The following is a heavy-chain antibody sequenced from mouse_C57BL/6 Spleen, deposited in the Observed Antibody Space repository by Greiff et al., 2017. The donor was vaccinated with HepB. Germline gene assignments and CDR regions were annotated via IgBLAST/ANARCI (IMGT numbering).Heavy chain of an antibody. CDR2: IYPYNGVS. D-gene: IGHD1-1*01. CDR3: AGSSPYAMDY. V-gene: IGHV1-31*01. J-gene: IGHJ4*01. CDR1: GYSFTGYY. Sequence: VHVKQSGPELVKPGASVKISCKASGYSFTGYYMHWVKQSHGNILDWIGYIYPYNGVSSYDQKFKGKATLTVDKSSSTAYMELRSLTSEDFAVYYCAGSSPYAMDYWGQGTSVTVSS.